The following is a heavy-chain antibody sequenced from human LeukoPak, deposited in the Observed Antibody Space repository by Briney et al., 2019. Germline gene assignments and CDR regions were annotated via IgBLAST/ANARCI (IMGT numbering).Heavy chain of an antibody. CDR2: ISGSGGST. CDR1: GFVFSNYG. V-gene: IGHV3-23*01. D-gene: IGHD3-10*01. Sequence: GGTLSLSCVVSGFVFSNYGMSWVRQAPGKGLEWVSAISGSGGSTYYADSVKGRFTISRDNSKNTLYLQMNSLRAEDTAVYYCAKKMVRGVIIPDWFDPWGQGTLVTVSS. J-gene: IGHJ5*02. CDR3: AKKMVRGVIIPDWFDP.